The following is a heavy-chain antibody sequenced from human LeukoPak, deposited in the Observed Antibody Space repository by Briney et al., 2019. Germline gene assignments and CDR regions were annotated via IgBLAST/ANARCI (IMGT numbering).Heavy chain of an antibody. V-gene: IGHV4-39*01. D-gene: IGHD6-25*01. J-gene: IGHJ4*02. CDR1: GGSISIISSSTYY. CDR2: LYYGENS. Sequence: SETLSLTCTVSGGSISIISSSTYYWGWIRQAPGKGLEWIGSLYYGENSHYNPSLKSRATLSVDTSNNQFSLKLTSVTAADAAVYFCARQLPTAAADTRGYFDYWGQGTAVTVSS. CDR3: ARQLPTAAADTRGYFDY.